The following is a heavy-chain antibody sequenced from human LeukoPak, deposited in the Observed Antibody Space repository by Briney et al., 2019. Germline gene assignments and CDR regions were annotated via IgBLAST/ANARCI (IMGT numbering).Heavy chain of an antibody. CDR3: ARGSKYSSGWYLH. D-gene: IGHD6-19*01. CDR1: GYTFTGYY. CDR2: INPNSGGT. Sequence: ASVKVSCKASGYTFTGYYMHWVRLAPGQGLEWMGWINPNSGGTNYAQKFQGRVTMTRDTSISTAYMELSRLRSDDTAVYYCARGSKYSSGWYLHWGQGTLVTVSS. V-gene: IGHV1-2*02. J-gene: IGHJ4*02.